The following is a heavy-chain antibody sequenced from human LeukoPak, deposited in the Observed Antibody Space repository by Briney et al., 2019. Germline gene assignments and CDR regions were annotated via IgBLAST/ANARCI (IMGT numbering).Heavy chain of an antibody. D-gene: IGHD3-22*01. CDR1: GFSLSTSGMC. CDR2: IDWDDDK. CDR3: ARIPTYYYDSSGNDY. Sequence: SGPTLVNPTQPLTLTCTFSGFSLSTSGMCVSWIRQPPGKALEWLARIDWDDDKYYSTSLKTRLTISKDTSKNQVVLTMTNMDPVDTATYYCARIPTYYYDSSGNDYWGQGTLVTVSS. J-gene: IGHJ4*02. V-gene: IGHV2-70*11.